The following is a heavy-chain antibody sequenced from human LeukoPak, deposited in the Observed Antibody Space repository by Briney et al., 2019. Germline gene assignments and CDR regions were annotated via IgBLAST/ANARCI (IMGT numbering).Heavy chain of an antibody. CDR3: AKGGRMVRGVIVTNYYFDY. CDR1: RFTFSSYA. J-gene: IGHJ4*02. D-gene: IGHD3-10*01. Sequence: GGSLRLSCAASRFTFSSYAMSWVRQAPGKGLEWVSSISAGGGGSYYADSVQGRFTISRDTSKNTLYLQMNSLRVEDTAVYYCAKGGRMVRGVIVTNYYFDYWGQGTLVTVSS. CDR2: ISAGGGGS. V-gene: IGHV3-23*01.